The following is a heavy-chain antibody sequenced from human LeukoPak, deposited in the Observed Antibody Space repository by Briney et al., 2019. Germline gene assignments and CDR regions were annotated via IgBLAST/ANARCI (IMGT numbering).Heavy chain of an antibody. J-gene: IGHJ4*02. CDR3: ARQGIAVAGTRVDY. CDR2: IYYSGST. D-gene: IGHD6-19*01. V-gene: IGHV4-39*01. CDR1: GGSISSSSYS. Sequence: TSETLSLTCTVSGGSISSSSYSWGWIRQPPGKGLEWIGSIYYSGSTYYNPSLKSRVTISVDTSKNQFSLKLSSVTAADTAVYYCARQGIAVAGTRVDYWGQGTLVTVSS.